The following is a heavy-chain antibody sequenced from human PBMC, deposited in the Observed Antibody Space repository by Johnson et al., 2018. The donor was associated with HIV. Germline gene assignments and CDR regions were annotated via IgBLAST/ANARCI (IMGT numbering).Heavy chain of an antibody. D-gene: IGHD2-15*01. J-gene: IGHJ3*02. Sequence: VLLVESGGGVVQPGRSLRLSCAASGFTFSSYWMHWVRQAPGKGLVWVSRINSDGSNTTYTDSVKGRFTISRDNAKNTLYLQMNSLRAEDTAVYYCARGGYCRGGSCYPYDAFDIWGQGTMVNVSS. CDR2: INSDGSNT. CDR1: GFTFSSYW. V-gene: IGHV3-74*02. CDR3: ARGGYCRGGSCYPYDAFDI.